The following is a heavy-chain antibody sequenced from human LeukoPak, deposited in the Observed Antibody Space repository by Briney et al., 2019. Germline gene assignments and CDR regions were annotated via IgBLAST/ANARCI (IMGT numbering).Heavy chain of an antibody. D-gene: IGHD3-22*01. CDR3: ARQPGQYYYDCSGYSFDY. J-gene: IGHJ4*02. Sequence: GDSVKIFCKGSGYSLTIYWIGCVRQTSGKALEEMGFLYPGDSDTRYSPSIQAQVTIASAKSISTAYLQWSSLKASDTAMYYCARQPGQYYYDCSGYSFDYWGQGTLVTVSS. CDR1: GYSLTIYW. V-gene: IGHV5-51*01. CDR2: LYPGDSDT.